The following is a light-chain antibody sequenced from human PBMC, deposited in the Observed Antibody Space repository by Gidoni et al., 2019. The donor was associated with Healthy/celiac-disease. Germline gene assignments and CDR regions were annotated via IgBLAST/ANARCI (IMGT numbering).Light chain of an antibody. CDR3: QQYGSSPRT. V-gene: IGKV3-20*01. Sequence: EIVLTQSPGTLSLSPGERATLSCRPSQSVSSSYLAWYQQKPGQAPRLLIYGASSRATGIPDRFSGSGSGTDFTLTISRLEPGDFAVYYCQQYGSSPRTFGQETKVEIK. CDR1: QSVSSSY. J-gene: IGKJ1*01. CDR2: GAS.